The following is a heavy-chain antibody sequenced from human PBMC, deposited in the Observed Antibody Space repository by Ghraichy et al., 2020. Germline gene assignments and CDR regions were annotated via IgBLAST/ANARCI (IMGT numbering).Heavy chain of an antibody. CDR3: ARETTVSSEGLLVYYYYMDV. CDR2: ISSSSSYI. D-gene: IGHD4-11*01. CDR1: GFTFSSYS. Sequence: GGSLRLSCAASGFTFSSYSMNWVRQAPGKGLEWVSSISSSSSYIYYADSVKGRFTISRDNAKNSLYLQMNSLRAEDTAVYYCARETTVSSEGLLVYYYYMDVWGKGTTVTVSS. J-gene: IGHJ6*03. V-gene: IGHV3-21*01.